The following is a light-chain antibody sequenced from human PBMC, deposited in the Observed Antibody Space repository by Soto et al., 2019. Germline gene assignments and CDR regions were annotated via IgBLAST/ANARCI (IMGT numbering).Light chain of an antibody. Sequence: EIVLTQSPGTLSLSPGERATLSCMASQSVSSNFLAWYQQKPGQAPRLLISGASNRATGIPDRFSGSGSGTDFTLIISRLEPEDFAVYYCQHYVTSLTTFGQGTKVDIK. CDR2: GAS. CDR3: QHYVTSLTT. V-gene: IGKV3-20*01. CDR1: QSVSSNF. J-gene: IGKJ1*01.